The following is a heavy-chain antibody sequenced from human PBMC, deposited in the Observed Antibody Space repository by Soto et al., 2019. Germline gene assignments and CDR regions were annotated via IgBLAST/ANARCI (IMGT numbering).Heavy chain of an antibody. Sequence: PGGPLSLSCAASGFTVSSKYMTWVRQAPGKGLEWLSVLYSSGTTYYADSVKGRFTISRDDSMNTVYLQMNSLRGEDTAVYYCATSTGFPGFDYWGQGSLVTVSS. V-gene: IGHV3-66*01. D-gene: IGHD2-2*01. CDR2: LYSSGTT. J-gene: IGHJ4*02. CDR3: ATSTGFPGFDY. CDR1: GFTVSSKY.